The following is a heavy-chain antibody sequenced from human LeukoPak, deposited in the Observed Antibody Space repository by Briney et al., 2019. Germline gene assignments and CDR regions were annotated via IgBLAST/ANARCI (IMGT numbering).Heavy chain of an antibody. V-gene: IGHV3-30-3*01. CDR1: GFTFSSYA. CDR2: ISYDGSNK. D-gene: IGHD5-24*01. CDR3: ARDGRDRDGYNYYY. Sequence: GGSLRLSCAASGFTFSSYAMHWVGQAPGKGLEWVAVISYDGSNKYYADSVKGRFTISRDNSKNTLYLQMNSLRAEDTAVYYCARDGRDRDGYNYYYWGQGTLVTVSS. J-gene: IGHJ4*02.